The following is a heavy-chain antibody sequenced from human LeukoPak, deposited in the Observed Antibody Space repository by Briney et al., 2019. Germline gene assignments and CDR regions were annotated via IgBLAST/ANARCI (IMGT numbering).Heavy chain of an antibody. J-gene: IGHJ4*02. D-gene: IGHD3-10*01. CDR2: INHSGST. V-gene: IGHV4-34*01. CDR3: GSTLPFDY. Sequence: SETPSLTCAVYGGSFSGYYWSWIRQPPGKGLEWIGEINHSGSTNYNPSLKSRVTISVDTSKNQFSLKLSSVTAADTAVYYCGSTLPFDYWGQGTLVTVSS. CDR1: GGSFSGYY.